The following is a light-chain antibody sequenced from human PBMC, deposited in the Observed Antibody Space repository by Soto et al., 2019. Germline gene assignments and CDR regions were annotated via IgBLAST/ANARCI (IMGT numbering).Light chain of an antibody. V-gene: IGLV1-44*01. CDR3: SVWDDSLNGHV. CDR1: SSNIGTSS. J-gene: IGLJ1*01. CDR2: TND. Sequence: QSVLTQPPSASGTPGQTVTISCSGSSSNIGTSSVHWYKHLPGTAPKPLIYTNDQRPSGVPDRFSGAKSGTSASLAISWLQSEDEADYYCSVWDDSLNGHVFGAGTKLTVL.